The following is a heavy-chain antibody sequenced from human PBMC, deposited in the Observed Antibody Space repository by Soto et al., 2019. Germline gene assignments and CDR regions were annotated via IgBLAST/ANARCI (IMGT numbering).Heavy chain of an antibody. CDR2: INHSGST. CDR3: ARGVPYYDFWSGTTSSPYYFVY. Sequence: PSETLSLTCTVSGVSISSGGYYWGWIRQHPGKGLEWIGEINHSGSTNYNPSLKSRVTISVDTSKNQFSLKLSSVTAADTAVYYCARGVPYYDFWSGTTSSPYYFVYWGQGTLVTVSS. J-gene: IGHJ4*02. CDR1: GVSISSGGYY. D-gene: IGHD3-3*01. V-gene: IGHV4-39*07.